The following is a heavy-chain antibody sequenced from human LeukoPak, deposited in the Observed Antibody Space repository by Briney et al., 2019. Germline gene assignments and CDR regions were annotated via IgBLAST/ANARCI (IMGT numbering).Heavy chain of an antibody. CDR3: ARVPYYYDRSGYYYYYMDV. J-gene: IGHJ6*03. D-gene: IGHD3-22*01. Sequence: KPGGSLRLSCAASRFTFSDFYMSWIRQAPGKGLEWVSYISNSGSTIYYADSVKGRFTISRDNAKNSLYLQMSSLRAEDTAVYYCARVPYYYDRSGYYYYYMDVWGKGTTVTVSS. V-gene: IGHV3-11*04. CDR1: RFTFSDFY. CDR2: ISNSGSTI.